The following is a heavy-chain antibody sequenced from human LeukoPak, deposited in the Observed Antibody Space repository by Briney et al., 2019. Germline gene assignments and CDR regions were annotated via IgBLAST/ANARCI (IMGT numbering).Heavy chain of an antibody. J-gene: IGHJ5*01. V-gene: IGHV3-23*01. Sequence: GGSLRLSREASSLAFSFFAVSSLRQPPGKGLEWVSTINANSGTRSYAASVRGRFTISRDNSKNTVYLQLNSLRAEDTAVYYFARPRRGGLAVTADSFHPWGQATLVDVSA. CDR1: SLAFSFFA. D-gene: IGHD6-19*01. CDR3: ARPRRGGLAVTADSFHP. CDR2: INANSGTR.